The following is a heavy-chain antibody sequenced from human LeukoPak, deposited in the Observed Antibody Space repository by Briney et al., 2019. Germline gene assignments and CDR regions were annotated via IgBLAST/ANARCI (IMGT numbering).Heavy chain of an antibody. Sequence: GGSLRLSCAASGFTFSSYWMHWVRQAPGKGLVWVSRIGSDGSATNYADSVKGRFTISRDNAKNTLYLQMNSLRAEDTAVYYCTTHRVAGGTIDYWGQGTLVTVSS. CDR3: TTHRVAGGTIDY. D-gene: IGHD6-13*01. J-gene: IGHJ4*02. CDR2: IGSDGSAT. CDR1: GFTFSSYW. V-gene: IGHV3-74*01.